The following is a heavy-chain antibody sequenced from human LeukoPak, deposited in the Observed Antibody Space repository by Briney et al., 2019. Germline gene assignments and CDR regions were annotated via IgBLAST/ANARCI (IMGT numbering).Heavy chain of an antibody. CDR1: GGTFSSYA. Sequence: ASVKVSCKASGGTFSSYAISWVRQAPGQGLEWMGGIIPIFGTANYAQKFQGRVTIIADESTSTAYTELSSLRSEDTAVYYCARVYLVRGVTLAPYDYWGQGTLVTVSS. CDR3: ARVYLVRGVTLAPYDY. CDR2: IIPIFGTA. V-gene: IGHV1-69*13. J-gene: IGHJ4*02. D-gene: IGHD3-10*01.